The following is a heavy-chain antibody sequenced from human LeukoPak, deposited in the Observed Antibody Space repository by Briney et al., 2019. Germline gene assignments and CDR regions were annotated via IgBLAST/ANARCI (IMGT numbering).Heavy chain of an antibody. V-gene: IGHV3-53*01. D-gene: IGHD1-1*01. CDR1: GFTVSSNY. Sequence: PGGSLRLSCAASGFTVSSNYMSWVRQAPGKGLEWVSLIYSSGSTYYADSVKGRFTISRDNSKNTVYLQMNSLRAEDTAVYYCAKKYAPSGTPGGTRTLDYWGRGTLVTVSS. J-gene: IGHJ4*02. CDR2: IYSSGST. CDR3: AKKYAPSGTPGGTRTLDY.